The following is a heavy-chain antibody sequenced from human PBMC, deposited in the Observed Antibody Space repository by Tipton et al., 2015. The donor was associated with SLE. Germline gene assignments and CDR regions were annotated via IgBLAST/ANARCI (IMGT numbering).Heavy chain of an antibody. CDR2: LSTDGSAT. Sequence: GSLRLSCAASGFTFHNYWMHWVRQAPGKGLVWVSRLSTDGSATTYADSVKGRLTISRDNAKNTLYLQMRSLRVEDTGIYNCARAPTISVAGTTDPFGMDVWGPGTRVTVSS. CDR3: ARAPTISVAGTTDPFGMDV. J-gene: IGHJ6*02. CDR1: GFTFHNYW. D-gene: IGHD6-19*01. V-gene: IGHV3-74*01.